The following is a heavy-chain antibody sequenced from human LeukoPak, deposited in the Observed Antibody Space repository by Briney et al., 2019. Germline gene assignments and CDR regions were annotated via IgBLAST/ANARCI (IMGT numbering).Heavy chain of an antibody. D-gene: IGHD3-10*01. CDR2: FHPEDGET. Sequence: ASVKVSCKVSGYTLTELSMHWVRQAPGKGLEWMGGFHPEDGETIYAQKFQGRVTMTEDTSTDTAYMELSSLRSEDTAVYYCATAAYSGSGSYSEYYFDYWGQGTLVTVSS. V-gene: IGHV1-24*01. CDR3: ATAAYSGSGSYSEYYFDY. J-gene: IGHJ4*02. CDR1: GYTLTELS.